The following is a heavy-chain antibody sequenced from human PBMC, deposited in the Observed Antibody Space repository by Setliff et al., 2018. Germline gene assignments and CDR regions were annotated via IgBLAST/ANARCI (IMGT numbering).Heavy chain of an antibody. CDR2: ISAY. D-gene: IGHD2-2*01. J-gene: IGHJ4*02. CDR1: GYTFTSFG. Sequence: AASVKVSCKASGYTFTSFGINWVRQAPGQGLEWMGWISAYAQKFQGRVTMTTDTPTSTAYMEMRSLRSDDTAVYYCARGPLDFVVAPPAAKFDFWGQGTLVTVSS. CDR3: ARGPLDFVVAPPAAKFDF. V-gene: IGHV1-18*01.